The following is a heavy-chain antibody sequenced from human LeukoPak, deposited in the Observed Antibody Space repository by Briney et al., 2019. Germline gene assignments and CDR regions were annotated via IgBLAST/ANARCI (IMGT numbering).Heavy chain of an antibody. J-gene: IGHJ3*02. Sequence: SETLSLTCTVSGGSISSGGYYWSWIRQHPGKGLEWTGYIYYSGSTYYNPSLKSRVTISVDTSKNQFSLKLSPVTAADTAVYYCATGYSYGRNNAFDIWGQGTMVTVSS. CDR2: IYYSGST. CDR1: GGSISSGGYY. D-gene: IGHD5-18*01. V-gene: IGHV4-31*03. CDR3: ATGYSYGRNNAFDI.